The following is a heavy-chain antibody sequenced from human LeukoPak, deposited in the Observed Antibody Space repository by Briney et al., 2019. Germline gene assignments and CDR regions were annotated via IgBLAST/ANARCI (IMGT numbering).Heavy chain of an antibody. CDR2: IYYSGST. V-gene: IGHV4-59*08. CDR3: ARLPTMVRELDY. CDR1: GGSISSYY. Sequence: SETLSLTCTVSGGSISSYYWSWIRQPPGKGLEWIGYIYYSGSTNYNPSLKSRVTISVDTSKNQFSLKLSSVTAADTAVYYCARLPTMVRELDYWGQGTLVTVSS. D-gene: IGHD3-10*01. J-gene: IGHJ4*02.